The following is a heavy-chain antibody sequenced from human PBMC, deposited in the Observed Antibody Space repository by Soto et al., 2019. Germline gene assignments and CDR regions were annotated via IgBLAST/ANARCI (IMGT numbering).Heavy chain of an antibody. Sequence: TRSLTCTVSAGSISSGGYYWSWIRQHPGKGLEWIGYIYYSGSTYYNPSLKSRVTISVDTSKNQFSLKLSSVTAAHTAVYYCARGDIEVVVAAMPWFDPLGQGALVPVSS. CDR2: IYYSGST. V-gene: IGHV4-31*03. D-gene: IGHD2-2*01. J-gene: IGHJ5*02. CDR1: AGSISSGGYY. CDR3: ARGDIEVVVAAMPWFDP.